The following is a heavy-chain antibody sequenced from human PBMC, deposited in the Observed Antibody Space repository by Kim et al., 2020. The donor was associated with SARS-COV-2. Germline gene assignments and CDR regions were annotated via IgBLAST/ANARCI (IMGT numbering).Heavy chain of an antibody. J-gene: IGHJ6*02. CDR2: IRSKANSYAT. CDR3: TSSRGRSGVGYCSGGSCFNPVYGMDV. V-gene: IGHV3-73*01. CDR1: GFTFSGSA. D-gene: IGHD2-15*01. Sequence: GGSLRLSCAASGFTFSGSAMHWVRQASGKGLEWVGRIRSKANSYATAYAASVKGRFTISRDDSKNTAYLQMNSLKTEDTAVYYCTSSRGRSGVGYCSGGSCFNPVYGMDVWGQGTTVPVSS.